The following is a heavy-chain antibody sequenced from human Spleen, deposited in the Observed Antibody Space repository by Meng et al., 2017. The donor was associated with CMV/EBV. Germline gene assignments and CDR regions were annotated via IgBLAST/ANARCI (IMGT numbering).Heavy chain of an antibody. J-gene: IGHJ5*02. V-gene: IGHV3-11*04. D-gene: IGHD1-1*01. CDR2: ISSSGSTI. CDR3: AGGRTGINWFDP. CDR1: GFTFSDYY. Sequence: GESLKISCAASGFTFSDYYMSWIRQAPGKGLEWVSYISSSGSTIYYADSVKGRFTISRDNAKNSLYLQMNSLRAEDTAVYYCAGGRTGINWFDPWGQGTLVTVSS.